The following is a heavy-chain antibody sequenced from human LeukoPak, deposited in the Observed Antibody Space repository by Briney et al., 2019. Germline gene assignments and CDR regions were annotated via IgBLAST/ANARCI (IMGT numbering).Heavy chain of an antibody. D-gene: IGHD5-24*01. CDR2: IYPGDSDT. CDR3: ARPQLGTYYFDY. J-gene: IGHJ4*02. Sequence: GESLKISCKVSGYTFTNYWIGWVRQMPGKGLEWMGIIYPGDSDTRYSPSFQGQVTISVDRSISTAYLQWRGLKASDTAMYYRARPQLGTYYFDYWGQGTLVTVSA. V-gene: IGHV5-51*01. CDR1: GYTFTNYW.